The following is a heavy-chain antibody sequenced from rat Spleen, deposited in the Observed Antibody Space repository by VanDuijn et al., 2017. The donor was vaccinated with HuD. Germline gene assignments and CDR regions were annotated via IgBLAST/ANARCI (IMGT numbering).Heavy chain of an antibody. CDR3: ARSEGVRYYLPFAD. Sequence: EVQLQESGPGLVKPSQSLSLTCSVTGNSITSNHWGWIRKFPGNKMEWMGYINSAGTTNYNPSLKSRISITRDTSKNQFFLRVISVTSEDTATYYCARSEGVRYYLPFADWGQGTLVTVSS. J-gene: IGHJ3*01. CDR1: GNSITSNH. D-gene: IGHD1-11*01. V-gene: IGHV3-3*01. CDR2: INSAGTT.